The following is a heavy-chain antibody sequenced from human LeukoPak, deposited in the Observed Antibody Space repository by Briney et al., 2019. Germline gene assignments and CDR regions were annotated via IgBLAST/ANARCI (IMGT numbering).Heavy chain of an antibody. D-gene: IGHD3-10*01. CDR3: VRDRGTMVRGVNIPHDAFDI. CDR2: IYTSGST. V-gene: IGHV4-4*07. Sequence: SETLSLTCTVSGGSISSYYWSWIRQPAGKGLEWIGRIYTSGSTNYNPSLKSRVTMSVDTSKNQFSLKLSSVTAADTAVYYCVRDRGTMVRGVNIPHDAFDIWGQGTMVTVSS. J-gene: IGHJ3*02. CDR1: GGSISSYY.